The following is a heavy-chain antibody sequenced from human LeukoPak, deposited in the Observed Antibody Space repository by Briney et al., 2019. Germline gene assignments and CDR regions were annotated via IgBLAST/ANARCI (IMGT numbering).Heavy chain of an antibody. V-gene: IGHV5-51*01. CDR1: GYDFTNYW. D-gene: IGHD2-2*02. CDR2: IYPHDSDT. CDR3: ARYQMLLYRNFDY. Sequence: GESLRISCKVSGYDFTNYWIGWVRQMPGKGLEWMGIIYPHDSDTRYSPSFQSQVTISADKSIDTAYLQWTSLRPSDTAIYFCARYQMLLYRNFDYWGQGTLVTVSS. J-gene: IGHJ4*01.